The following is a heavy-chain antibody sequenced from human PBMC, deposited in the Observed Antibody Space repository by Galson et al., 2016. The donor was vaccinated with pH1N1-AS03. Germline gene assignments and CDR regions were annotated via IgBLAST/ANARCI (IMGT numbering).Heavy chain of an antibody. D-gene: IGHD3-16*01. V-gene: IGHV3-7*03. CDR1: GFTFSRYW. Sequence: SLRLSCAASGFTFSRYWMTWVRQAPGKGLEWVANINPDGSQKYYVDSMKGRFTISRDNAKNSLYLQMNSLRVEDTAVYYCARGETGNVRFDYWGQGAPVTVSS. J-gene: IGHJ4*02. CDR3: ARGETGNVRFDY. CDR2: INPDGSQK.